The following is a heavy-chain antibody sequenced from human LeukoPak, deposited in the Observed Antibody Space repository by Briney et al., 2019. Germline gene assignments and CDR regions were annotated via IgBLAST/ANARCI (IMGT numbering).Heavy chain of an antibody. V-gene: IGHV4-39*01. CDR2: ICFSRTT. CDR3: GRHFPETGRDEQPLEY. D-gene: IGHD3-10*01. Sequence: SETLSLTCTVSGGSISSSDSYWAWVRQPPGKGLEWIGSICFSRTTYYNPSLKSRVTMSIDTSKNHSSLKVASVTAADTAVYYCGRHFPETGRDEQPLEYWGQGSLFTVSS. CDR1: GGSISSSDSY. J-gene: IGHJ4*02.